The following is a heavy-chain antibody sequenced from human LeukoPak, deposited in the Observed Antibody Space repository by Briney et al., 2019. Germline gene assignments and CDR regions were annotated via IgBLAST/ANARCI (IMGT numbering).Heavy chain of an antibody. CDR2: IYYSGST. Sequence: SETLSLTCTVSGGSISSSSYYWGWIRQPPGKGLEWIGSIYYSGSTYYNPSLKSRVTISVDTSKNQFSLKLSSVTAADTAVYYCASADTAMVTGYFDYWGQGTLVTVSS. V-gene: IGHV4-39*01. J-gene: IGHJ4*02. CDR1: GGSISSSSYY. CDR3: ASADTAMVTGYFDY. D-gene: IGHD5-18*01.